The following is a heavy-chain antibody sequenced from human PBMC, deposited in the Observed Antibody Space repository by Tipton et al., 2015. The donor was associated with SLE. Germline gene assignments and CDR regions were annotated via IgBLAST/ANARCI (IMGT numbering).Heavy chain of an antibody. CDR3: ARKRMAHNWFDP. J-gene: IGHJ5*02. Sequence: SLRLSCAASGFTFSSYWMHWVRQAPGKGLVWVSRINEDGSITSYEDSVKGRFTISRDNAKNSLYLEMNSLRDEDTGVYYCARKRMAHNWFDPWGQGTLVIVSS. D-gene: IGHD5-24*01. CDR2: INEDGSIT. CDR1: GFTFSSYW. V-gene: IGHV3-74*01.